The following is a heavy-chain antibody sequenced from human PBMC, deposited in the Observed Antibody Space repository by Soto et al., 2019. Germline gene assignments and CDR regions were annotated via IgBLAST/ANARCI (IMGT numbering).Heavy chain of an antibody. V-gene: IGHV3-9*01. CDR2: ISWNGGSI. CDR1: GFTFDDYG. Sequence: DVQLVESGGGLVQPGRSLRLSCAASGFTFDDYGMHWVRQGPGKGLEWVSGISWNGGSIGYAEFAKGRFTISRDNAKNSLYLQMNSLRAEDTAFYFCAKSNNTGWFYFDYWGQGTLVTVSS. J-gene: IGHJ4*02. CDR3: AKSNNTGWFYFDY. D-gene: IGHD6-19*01.